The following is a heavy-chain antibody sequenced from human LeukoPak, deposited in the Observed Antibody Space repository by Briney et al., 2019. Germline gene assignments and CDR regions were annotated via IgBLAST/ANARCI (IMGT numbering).Heavy chain of an antibody. D-gene: IGHD5-24*01. CDR2: INHSGST. CDR1: GGSFSGYY. Sequence: SETLSLTCAVYGGSFSGYYWSWIRQPPGKGLEWIGEINHSGSTNYNPSLKSRVTISVDTSKSQFSLKLSSVTAADTAVYYCARGPRRHGYNSYYYYYGMDVWGQGTTVTVSS. J-gene: IGHJ6*02. CDR3: ARGPRRHGYNSYYYYYGMDV. V-gene: IGHV4-34*01.